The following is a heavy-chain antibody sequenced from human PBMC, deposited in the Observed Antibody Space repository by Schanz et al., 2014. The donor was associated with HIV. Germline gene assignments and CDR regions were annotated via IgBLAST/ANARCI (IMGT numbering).Heavy chain of an antibody. CDR3: ARGIRRDCSSPSCNTGWFDP. V-gene: IGHV4-34*01. CDR2: INHSVST. D-gene: IGHD2-2*02. J-gene: IGHJ5*02. CDR1: GGSLNGYY. Sequence: QVQLQQWGAGLVKPSETLSLTCAVYGGSLNGYYWTWIRQPPGKGLGRIGEINHSVSTNYNPPLKGRVTSRIATSRNKSPLKLSPVTAADTAVYYCARGIRRDCSSPSCNTGWFDPWGQGTLVTVSS.